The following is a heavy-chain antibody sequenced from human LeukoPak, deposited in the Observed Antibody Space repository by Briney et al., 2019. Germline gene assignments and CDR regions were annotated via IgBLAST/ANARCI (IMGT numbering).Heavy chain of an antibody. Sequence: GESLKISCKGSGYTFSNYWISWVRQMPGQGLEWMGRIDPSDSHTSYSPSFQGHVTISADKSISTAYLQWSSLRASDTAMYYCARRGELTGDLWGQGTLVTVSS. CDR2: IDPSDSHT. V-gene: IGHV5-10-1*01. J-gene: IGHJ5*02. D-gene: IGHD7-27*01. CDR3: ARRGELTGDL. CDR1: GYTFSNYW.